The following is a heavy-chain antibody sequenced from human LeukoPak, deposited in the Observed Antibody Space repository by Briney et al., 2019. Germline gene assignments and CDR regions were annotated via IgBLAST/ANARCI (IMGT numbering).Heavy chain of an antibody. V-gene: IGHV4-61*02. CDR3: ARSWLPTGGYYYYMDV. CDR2: IYTSGST. CDR1: GGSLSSGSYY. J-gene: IGHJ6*03. Sequence: KPSQTLSLTCTVSGGSLSSGSYYWSWIRQPAGKGLEWIGRIYTSGSTNYNPSLKSRVTISVDTSKNQFSLKLSSVTAADTAVYYCARSWLPTGGYYYYMDVWGKGTTVTVSS. D-gene: IGHD6-19*01.